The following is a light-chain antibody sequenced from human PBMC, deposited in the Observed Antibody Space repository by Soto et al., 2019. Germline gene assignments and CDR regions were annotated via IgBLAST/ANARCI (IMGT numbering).Light chain of an antibody. CDR1: SSDVGGYNY. CDR2: EVS. V-gene: IGLV2-14*01. CDR3: SSYTSSSTWV. J-gene: IGLJ3*02. Sequence: QSALTQPASVSGSPGQSITISCTGTSSDVGGYNYVSWYQQHQGNAPELLIYEVSHRPSGVSNRFSGAKSGNTASLTISGLQAEDEADYYSSSYTSSSTWVFGGGTTLTVL.